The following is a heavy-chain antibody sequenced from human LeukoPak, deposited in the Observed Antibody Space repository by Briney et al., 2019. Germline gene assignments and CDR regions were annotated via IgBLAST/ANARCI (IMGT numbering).Heavy chain of an antibody. J-gene: IGHJ3*02. CDR3: ARGRYLYCSSSSCYASAFDI. D-gene: IGHD2-2*01. CDR1: GYTFTSYD. Sequence: ASVKVSCKASGYTFTSYDINWVRQATGQGLEWMGWMNPNSGNTGYAQKFQGRVTMTRNTSISTAYMELSSLRSEDTAVYYCARGRYLYCSSSSCYASAFDIWGQGTMVTVSS. V-gene: IGHV1-8*01. CDR2: MNPNSGNT.